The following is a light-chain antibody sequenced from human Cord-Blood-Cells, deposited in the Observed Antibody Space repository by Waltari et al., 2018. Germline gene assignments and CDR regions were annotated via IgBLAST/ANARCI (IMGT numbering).Light chain of an antibody. CDR2: DVS. Sequence: QSALTQPASVSGSPGQSITISCTGTSIDVGGYNYVSWYQQHPGKAPKLMIYDVSKRPSGVSNRFSGSKSGNTASLTISGLQAEDEADYYCCSYAGSSSYVFGTGTKVTVL. J-gene: IGLJ1*01. CDR1: SIDVGGYNY. V-gene: IGLV2-23*02. CDR3: CSYAGSSSYV.